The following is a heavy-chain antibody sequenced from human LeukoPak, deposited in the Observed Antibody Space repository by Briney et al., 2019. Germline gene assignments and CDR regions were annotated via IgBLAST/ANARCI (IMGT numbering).Heavy chain of an antibody. V-gene: IGHV4-34*01. Sequence: SETLSLTCAVYGGSFSDYYWSWIRQPPGKGLEWIGEINHSGSTNYSPSLKSRVTISVDTSKNQFSLKLSSVTAADTAVYYCARPQSVTGLGTGWFDPWGQGTLVTVSS. CDR2: INHSGST. CDR1: GGSFSDYY. CDR3: ARPQSVTGLGTGWFDP. J-gene: IGHJ5*02. D-gene: IGHD6-19*01.